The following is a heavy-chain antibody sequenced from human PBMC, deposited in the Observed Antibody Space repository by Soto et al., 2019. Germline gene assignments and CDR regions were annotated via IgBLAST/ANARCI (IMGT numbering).Heavy chain of an antibody. CDR1: GYTFSNDA. J-gene: IGHJ4*02. D-gene: IGHD1-7*01. CDR2: VSAYNGNT. Sequence: QVQLVQSGAEVKKPGASVKVSCKASGYTFSNDAITWVRQAPGRGLEWMGWVSAYNGNTNYAQKFKGRVTMTTDTSTSTAYMEIRSLSYDDTAVYFCARASRYYWNYMMYWGQGTLVTVSS. V-gene: IGHV1-18*01. CDR3: ARASRYYWNYMMY.